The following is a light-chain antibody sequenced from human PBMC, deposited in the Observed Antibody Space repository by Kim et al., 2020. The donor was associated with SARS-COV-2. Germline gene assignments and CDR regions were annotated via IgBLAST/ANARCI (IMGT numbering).Light chain of an antibody. V-gene: IGKV3-15*01. CDR2: AAS. Sequence: EILVTQSPATLSVSPGERAALSCRTSKYVDTYLAWFQQKPGQAPRLLIHAASTRATGVPDSFGGSGSGTEFTLTISSPQSEDFAIYYCLQYYYWPHTFGQGTKLEI. CDR3: LQYYYWPHT. J-gene: IGKJ2*01. CDR1: KYVDTY.